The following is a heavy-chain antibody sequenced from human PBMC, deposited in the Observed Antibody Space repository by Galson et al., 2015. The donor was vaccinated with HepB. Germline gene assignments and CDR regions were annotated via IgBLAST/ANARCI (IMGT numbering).Heavy chain of an antibody. V-gene: IGHV3-48*04. CDR1: DSTFSSYT. CDR3: ATTRFGSGAYWTFDI. J-gene: IGHJ3*02. Sequence: SLRLSCAASDSTFSSYTMNWVRQTPGKGLQWLSYISTNGATIHSADSVKGRFTIARDNAKNTMWLQMNSLRAEDTAVYYCATTRFGSGAYWTFDIWGPGTLVTVSS. D-gene: IGHD4/OR15-4a*01. CDR2: ISTNGATI.